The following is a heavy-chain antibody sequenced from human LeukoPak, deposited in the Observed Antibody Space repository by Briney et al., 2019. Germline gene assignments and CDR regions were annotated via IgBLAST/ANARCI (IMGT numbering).Heavy chain of an antibody. CDR2: IITIFGTA. CDR1: GGTLSSFA. Sequence: ASVKLSCKASGGTLSSFAISWVRQAPGQGLEWMGGIITIFGTADYAQKFQGRVTITADKSTSTAYMELSSLRSGDTAVYYCARTHCSSTSCFISSYGMDVWGKGTTVTVSS. V-gene: IGHV1-69*06. J-gene: IGHJ6*04. D-gene: IGHD2-2*01. CDR3: ARTHCSSTSCFISSYGMDV.